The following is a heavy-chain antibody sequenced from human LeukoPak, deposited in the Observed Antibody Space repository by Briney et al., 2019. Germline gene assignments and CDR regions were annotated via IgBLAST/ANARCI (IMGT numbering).Heavy chain of an antibody. J-gene: IGHJ4*02. CDR1: GGSISSSSYY. CDR3: ARDSVWFGVKYFDY. D-gene: IGHD3-10*01. Sequence: SETLSLTCTVSGGSISSSSYYWGWIRQPPGKGLEWIGSMHYSGSTYYNPSLRSRVTTSVDTSKNQFSLKLSSVTAADTAVYYCARDSVWFGVKYFDYWGQGTLVTVSS. CDR2: MHYSGST. V-gene: IGHV4-39*07.